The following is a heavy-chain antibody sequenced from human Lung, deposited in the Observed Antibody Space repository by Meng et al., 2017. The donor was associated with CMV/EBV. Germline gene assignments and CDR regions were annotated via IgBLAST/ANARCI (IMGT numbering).Heavy chain of an antibody. Sequence: TLSLXXTVSGASIDSDNYYWSWIRQPPGKGLEWIGYIYYSGSSFYNPSLKSRVTISLNMSKNQFSLYLSSVTAADTAVYYCARADYYNLMDVWGQETTVTVSS. V-gene: IGHV4-30-4*08. CDR3: ARADYYNLMDV. J-gene: IGHJ6*02. CDR2: IYYSGSS. CDR1: GASIDSDNYY.